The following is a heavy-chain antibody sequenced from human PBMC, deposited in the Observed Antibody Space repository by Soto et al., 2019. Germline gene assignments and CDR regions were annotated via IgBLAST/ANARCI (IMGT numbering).Heavy chain of an antibody. CDR3: ARTYYYDSSNYRLDY. Sequence: GEALKISCKGSVYSFTTYWIGCVRQMPGKGLEWMGIIYPDDSDTTYSPSFQGQVTMSADKSISTVYLQWSSLKASDTAVYYCARTYYYDSSNYRLDYWGQGTLVTVSS. D-gene: IGHD3-22*01. V-gene: IGHV5-51*01. J-gene: IGHJ4*02. CDR1: VYSFTTYW. CDR2: IYPDDSDT.